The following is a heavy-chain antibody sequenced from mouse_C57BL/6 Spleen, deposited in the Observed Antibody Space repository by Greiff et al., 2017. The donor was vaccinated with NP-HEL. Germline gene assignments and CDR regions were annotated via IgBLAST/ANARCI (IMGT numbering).Heavy chain of an antibody. CDR3: EKATTVKRWYFDV. V-gene: IGHV1-53*01. D-gene: IGHD2-2*01. J-gene: IGHJ1*03. CDR1: GYTFTSYW. CDR2: INPSNGGT. Sequence: QVQLQQPGPELVKPGASVKLSCKASGYTFTSYWMHWVKQRPGQGLEWIGVINPSNGGTNYNEKFKSKATVTVDKSSSTAYMQLSSLTSEDSAVYYCEKATTVKRWYFDVWGTGTTVTVSS.